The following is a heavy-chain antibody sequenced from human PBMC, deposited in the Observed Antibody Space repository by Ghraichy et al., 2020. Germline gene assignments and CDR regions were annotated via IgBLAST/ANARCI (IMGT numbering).Heavy chain of an antibody. CDR2: IYTGGST. V-gene: IGHV3-66*01. J-gene: IGHJ4*02. Sequence: GGSLRLSCAASGFSVSSNYMNWVRQAPGKGLEGVSIIYTGGSTYYADSVKGRFTISRDISKNTLYLQMNSLRAEDTAVYYCARSPSGSYSDYWGQGTLVTVSS. CDR1: GFSVSSNY. D-gene: IGHD1-26*01. CDR3: ARSPSGSYSDY.